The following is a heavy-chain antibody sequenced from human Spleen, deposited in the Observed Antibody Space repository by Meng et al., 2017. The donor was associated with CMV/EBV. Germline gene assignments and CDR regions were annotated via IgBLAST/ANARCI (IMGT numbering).Heavy chain of an antibody. CDR1: GFTFSSYG. D-gene: IGHD1-14*01. CDR2: IRFDGRNK. J-gene: IGHJ4*02. CDR3: TTDGWTGGDY. V-gene: IGHV3-30*02. Sequence: GESLKISCAASGFTFSSYGMHWVRQAPGKGLEWVAFIRFDGRNKFYAESVKGRFTISRDDSKNTLYLQMNSLKTEDTAVYYCTTDGWTGGDYWGQGTLVTVSS.